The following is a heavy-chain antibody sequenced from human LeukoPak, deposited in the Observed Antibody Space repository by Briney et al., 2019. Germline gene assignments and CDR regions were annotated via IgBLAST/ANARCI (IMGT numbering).Heavy chain of an antibody. CDR3: ARDQGYCSSTSCYRDYYYGMDV. J-gene: IGHJ6*02. V-gene: IGHV3-53*01. Sequence: GGSLRLSCVASGFTVSSNYMSWVRQAPGKGLEWVSVIYSGGSTYYADSVKGRFTISRDNSKNTLYLQMNSLRAEDTAVYYCARDQGYCSSTSCYRDYYYGMDVWGQGTTVTVSS. CDR2: IYSGGST. CDR1: GFTVSSNY. D-gene: IGHD2-2*02.